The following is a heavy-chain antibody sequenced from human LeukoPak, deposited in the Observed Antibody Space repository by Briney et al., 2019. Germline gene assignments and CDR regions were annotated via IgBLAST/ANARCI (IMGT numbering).Heavy chain of an antibody. CDR3: AREPYSASSHDAFDI. J-gene: IGHJ3*02. V-gene: IGHV3-21*01. CDR2: ISSSSSYI. D-gene: IGHD2-21*01. Sequence: GRSLRLSCAASGFTFSSYSMNWVRQAPGKGLEWVSSISSSSSYIYYADSVKGRFTISRDNAKNSLYLQMNSLRAEDTAVYYCAREPYSASSHDAFDIWGQGTMVTVSS. CDR1: GFTFSSYS.